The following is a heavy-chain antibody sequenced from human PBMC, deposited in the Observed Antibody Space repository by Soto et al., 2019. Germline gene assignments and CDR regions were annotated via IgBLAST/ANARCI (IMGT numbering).Heavy chain of an antibody. CDR1: GYTFTGYA. CDR2: INAGNGNT. J-gene: IGHJ4*02. Sequence: QVQLVQSGAEEKKPGASVKVSCKASGYTFTGYAMHWVRQAPGQRLEWMGWINAGNGNTKYSQKFQGRVTITRDTSASTAYMEQRRLGSEETAVYYCARAVAVPADFDYWGQGTLVTVSS. V-gene: IGHV1-3*05. D-gene: IGHD6-19*01. CDR3: ARAVAVPADFDY.